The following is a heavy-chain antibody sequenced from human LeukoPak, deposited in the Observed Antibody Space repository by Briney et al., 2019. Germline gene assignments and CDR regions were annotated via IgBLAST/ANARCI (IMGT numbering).Heavy chain of an antibody. V-gene: IGHV4-34*01. CDR2: GGNSGGT. Sequence: SETPSLTCAVYGGSLNGYYWSWIRQPPGKGLEWIGEGGNSGGTKFNPSLKSRVTISADTSKNQFSLKLSSVTAADTAVYYCGKNGQGGFSVGPWGQGTLVTVPS. D-gene: IGHD1-26*01. CDR1: GGSLNGYY. J-gene: IGHJ5*02. CDR3: GKNGQGGFSVGP.